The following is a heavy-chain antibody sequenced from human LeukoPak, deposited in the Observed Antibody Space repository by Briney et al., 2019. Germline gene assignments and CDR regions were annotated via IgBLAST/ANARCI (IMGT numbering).Heavy chain of an antibody. CDR3: VAGCSGGSCYIEYSWFDP. V-gene: IGHV4-38-2*01. CDR2: IYHSGNT. Sequence: PSETLSLTCAVSGYSISSGYYWGWIRQPPGKGLEWIGTIYHSGNTYYNPSLKSRVTISEDTSKNQFSLKLSSVTAAVTAVYYCVAGCSGGSCYIEYSWFDPWGQGTLVTVSS. D-gene: IGHD2-15*01. CDR1: GYSISSGYY. J-gene: IGHJ5*02.